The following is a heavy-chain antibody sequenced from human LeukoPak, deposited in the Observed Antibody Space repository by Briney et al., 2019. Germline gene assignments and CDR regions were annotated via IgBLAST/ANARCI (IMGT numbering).Heavy chain of an antibody. CDR3: ARALKLPSGFYYYGMDV. V-gene: IGHV3-30-3*01. CDR1: GFTFSSYA. D-gene: IGHD1-26*01. Sequence: GGSLRLSCAASGFTFSSYAMHWVRQAPGKGLEWVAVISYDGSNKYYADSVKGRFTISRDNSKNTLYLQMNSLRAEDTAVYYCARALKLPSGFYYYGMDVSGQGTTVTVYS. J-gene: IGHJ6*02. CDR2: ISYDGSNK.